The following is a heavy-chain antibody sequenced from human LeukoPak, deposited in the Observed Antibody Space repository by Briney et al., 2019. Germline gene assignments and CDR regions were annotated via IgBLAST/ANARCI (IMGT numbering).Heavy chain of an antibody. D-gene: IGHD3-9*01. J-gene: IGHJ4*02. CDR1: GYSFTSYW. Sequence: GEPLKISCKGSGYSFTSYWIGWVRQMPGKGLEWMGIIYPGDADTRYRPSFQGQVTISADKSISTAYLQWSSLKASDTAMYYCARRYFDWLSNQYYFDYWGQGTLVTVSS. CDR3: ARRYFDWLSNQYYFDY. CDR2: IYPGDADT. V-gene: IGHV5-51*01.